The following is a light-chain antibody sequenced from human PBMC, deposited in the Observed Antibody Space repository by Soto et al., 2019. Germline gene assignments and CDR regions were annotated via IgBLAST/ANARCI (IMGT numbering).Light chain of an antibody. CDR3: SSYTSSSTLV. Sequence: LTQPASVSGSPGQSITISCTGTSSDVGGYNYVSWYQQHPGKAPKLMIYDVSNRPSGVSNRFSGSKSGNTASLTISGLQAEDEADYYCSSYTSSSTLVFGTGTKATVL. V-gene: IGLV2-14*01. J-gene: IGLJ1*01. CDR2: DVS. CDR1: SSDVGGYNY.